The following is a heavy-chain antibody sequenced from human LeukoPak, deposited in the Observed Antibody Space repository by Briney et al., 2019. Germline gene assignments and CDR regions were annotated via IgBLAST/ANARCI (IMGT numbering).Heavy chain of an antibody. CDR1: GFTFSSYA. D-gene: IGHD5-18*01. CDR3: AREGVTWIQLWSFDY. J-gene: IGHJ4*02. CDR2: ISYDGSNK. Sequence: PGRSLRLSCAASGFTFSSYAMHWVRQAPGKGLEWVAVISYDGSNKYYADSVKGRFTISRDNSKNTLYLQMNSLRAEDTAVYYCAREGVTWIQLWSFDYWGQGTLVTASS. V-gene: IGHV3-30-3*01.